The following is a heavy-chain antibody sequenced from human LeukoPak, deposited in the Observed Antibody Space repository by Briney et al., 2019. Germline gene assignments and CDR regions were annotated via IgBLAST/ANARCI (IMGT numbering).Heavy chain of an antibody. V-gene: IGHV3-30-3*01. CDR2: ISYDGSNK. Sequence: GGSLRLSCAASGFTFGSYAMHWVRQAPGKGREWVAVISYDGSNKYYADSVKGRFTISRDNSKNTLYLQMNSLRAEDTAVYYCARDPSMESGVYYFDYWGQGTLVTVSS. J-gene: IGHJ4*02. CDR3: ARDPSMESGVYYFDY. D-gene: IGHD2/OR15-2a*01. CDR1: GFTFGSYA.